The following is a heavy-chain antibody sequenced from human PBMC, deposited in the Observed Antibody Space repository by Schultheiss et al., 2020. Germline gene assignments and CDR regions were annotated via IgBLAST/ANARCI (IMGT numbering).Heavy chain of an antibody. V-gene: IGHV4-61*01. CDR2: IYYSGST. CDR3: ARDSSHDRSGYYWLNWFDP. D-gene: IGHD3-22*01. J-gene: IGHJ5*02. Sequence: SETLSLTCTVSGGSVSSGSYYWSWIRQPPGKGLEWIGYIYYSGSTNYNPSLKSRVTISVDKSKNQFSLKLSSVTAADTAVYYCARDSSHDRSGYYWLNWFDPWGQGTLVTVSS. CDR1: GGSVSSGSYY.